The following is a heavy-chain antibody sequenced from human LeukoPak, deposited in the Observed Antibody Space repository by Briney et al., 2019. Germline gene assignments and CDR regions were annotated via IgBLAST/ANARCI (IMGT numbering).Heavy chain of an antibody. D-gene: IGHD5-12*01. CDR3: AKTLRGPRGYSGYDYYGMDV. J-gene: IGHJ6*02. V-gene: IGHV3-23*01. CDR2: ISGSGGST. CDR1: GFPFSSYA. Sequence: GGTLRLSCAASGFPFSSYAMSGVRQAPGKGLEWVSAISGSGGSTYYADSVKGRFTISRDNSKNTLYLQMNSLRAEDTAVYYCAKTLRGPRGYSGYDYYGMDVWGQGTTVTVSS.